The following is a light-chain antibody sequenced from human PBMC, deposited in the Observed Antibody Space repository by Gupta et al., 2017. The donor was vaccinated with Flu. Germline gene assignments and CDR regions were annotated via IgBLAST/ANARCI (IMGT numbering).Light chain of an antibody. V-gene: IGLV1-44*01. CDR2: SNN. Sequence: QSVLTQPPSASGTPGQRVTISCSCSSTTIGSNTVNWYQQLPGTAPKLLIYSNNQRPSGVPDRFSGSKSGTSASLAISGLQSEDEADYYCAAWDDSLNGWVFGGGTKLTVL. CDR1: STTIGSNT. J-gene: IGLJ3*02. CDR3: AAWDDSLNGWV.